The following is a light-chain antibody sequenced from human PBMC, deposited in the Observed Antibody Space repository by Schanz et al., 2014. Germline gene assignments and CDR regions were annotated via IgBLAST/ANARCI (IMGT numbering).Light chain of an antibody. CDR1: SSDVGGYNY. V-gene: IGLV2-8*01. Sequence: QSALTQPASVSGSPGQSITMSCTGTSSDVGGYNYVSWYQQHPGKAPKLMIFDVNQRPSGVPDRFSGSKSGYTASLTVSGLQADDEADYYCSSYAGSTTSWVFGGGTKLTVL. CDR3: SSYAGSTTSWV. CDR2: DVN. J-gene: IGLJ3*02.